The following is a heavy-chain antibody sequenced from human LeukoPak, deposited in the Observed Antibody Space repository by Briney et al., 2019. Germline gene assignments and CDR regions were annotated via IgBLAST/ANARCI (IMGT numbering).Heavy chain of an antibody. D-gene: IGHD6-19*01. CDR2: ISYDGSNK. J-gene: IGHJ4*02. CDR3: AKDGDGSGWYREGSYFDY. CDR1: GFTFSSYG. V-gene: IGHV3-30*18. Sequence: GGSLRLSCAASGFTFSSYGMHWVRQAPGKGLEWVAVISYDGSNKYYADSVKGRFTISRDNSKNTLYLQMNSLRAEDTAVYYCAKDGDGSGWYREGSYFDYWGQGTLVTVSS.